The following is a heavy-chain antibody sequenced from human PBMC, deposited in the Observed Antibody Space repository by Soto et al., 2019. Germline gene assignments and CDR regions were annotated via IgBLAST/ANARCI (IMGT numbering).Heavy chain of an antibody. Sequence: ASVKVSCKASGYTFTSYGISWVRQAPGQGLEWMGWISAYNGNTNYAQRLQARVTMTTDPSTSTAYMELRSLRSDDTAVYYSARDVVVGAALNYDYYVIQDWGQGTLVTVSS. V-gene: IGHV1-18*01. CDR2: ISAYNGNT. D-gene: IGHD2-15*01. CDR3: ARDVVVGAALNYDYYVIQD. J-gene: IGHJ4*01. CDR1: GYTFTSYG.